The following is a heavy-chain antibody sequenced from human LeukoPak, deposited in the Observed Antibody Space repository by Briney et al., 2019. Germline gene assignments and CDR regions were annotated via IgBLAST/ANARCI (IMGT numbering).Heavy chain of an antibody. CDR3: ARDPSSISSDDF. CDR2: IYYSGST. CDR1: GGSISSSSYF. V-gene: IGHV4-39*07. J-gene: IGHJ4*02. D-gene: IGHD2-2*01. Sequence: SETLSLTCTVSGGSISSSSYFWAWIRQPPGKGLEWIGSIYYSGSTYYNPSLNSRVTISIDMSKNQFSLRLSSVTAADTAVYYCARDPSSISSDDFWGQGTLVTVSS.